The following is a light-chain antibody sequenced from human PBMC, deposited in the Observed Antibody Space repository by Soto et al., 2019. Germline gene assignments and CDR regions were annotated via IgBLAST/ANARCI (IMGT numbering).Light chain of an antibody. CDR2: ATS. CDR1: QSVGSSY. J-gene: IGKJ3*01. Sequence: PGERATLSCGASQSVGSSYLAWYQQKPGQAPRLLIYATSSRATGIPDRFSGSGSGTDFTLTISRLEPEDFAVYYCQQYQTFGPGTKVDI. CDR3: QQYQT. V-gene: IGKV3-20*01.